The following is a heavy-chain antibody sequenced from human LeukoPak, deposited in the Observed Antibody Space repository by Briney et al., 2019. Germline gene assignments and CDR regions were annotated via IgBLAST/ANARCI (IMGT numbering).Heavy chain of an antibody. CDR3: ARERSSGYDPGAYYFDY. CDR1: GFTFSSYA. CDR2: ISYDGSNK. V-gene: IGHV3-30-3*01. Sequence: PGGSLRLSCAASGFTFSSYAMHWVRQAPGKGLEWVAVISYDGSNKYYADSVEGRFTISRDNSKNTLYLQMNSLRAEDTAVYYCARERSSGYDPGAYYFDYWGQGTLVTVSS. D-gene: IGHD3-22*01. J-gene: IGHJ4*02.